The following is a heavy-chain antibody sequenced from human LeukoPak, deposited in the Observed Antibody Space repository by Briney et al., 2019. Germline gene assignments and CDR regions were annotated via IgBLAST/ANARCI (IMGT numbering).Heavy chain of an antibody. V-gene: IGHV3-7*01. CDR1: GFTLICCG. J-gene: IGHJ2*01. D-gene: IGHD3-22*01. CDR3: AREASDSSGLKTDWYFDL. CDR2: IKQDGGEK. Sequence: PGGSLRLSCAASGFTLICCGMHWVRQAPGKGLEWVANIKQDGGEKYYVDSVKGRFTTSRDNGKNSLYLQMNSLRAEDTAVYYCAREASDSSGLKTDWYFDLWGRGTLVTVSS.